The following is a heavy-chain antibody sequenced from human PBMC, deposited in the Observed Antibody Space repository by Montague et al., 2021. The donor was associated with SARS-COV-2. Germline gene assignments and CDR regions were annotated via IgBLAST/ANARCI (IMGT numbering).Heavy chain of an antibody. Sequence: SETLSLTCAVSAGTISRSYWSLIPPPAGKGLEWIGLVYTSKNTNYNPALKSRVTMSLDTSKNQFSLKLRSVTAADTAVYYCARGSFGMGAFDIWGQGTMVTVAS. CDR1: AGTISRSY. CDR2: VYTSKNT. J-gene: IGHJ3*02. D-gene: IGHD1-14*01. V-gene: IGHV4-4*07. CDR3: ARGSFGMGAFDI.